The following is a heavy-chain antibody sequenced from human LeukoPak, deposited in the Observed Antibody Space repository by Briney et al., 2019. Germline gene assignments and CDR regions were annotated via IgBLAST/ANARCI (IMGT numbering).Heavy chain of an antibody. J-gene: IGHJ4*02. D-gene: IGHD2-21*02. CDR3: AKDERGHCGGDCYVN. CDR1: GFTFSSFA. Sequence: GGSLRLSCAVSGFTFSSFAMSWVRQAPGKGLEWVSQISGNGTTTYYADSVRGLFTISRDNSKNMLYLQMDSLRAEDTALYYCAKDERGHCGGDCYVNWGQGHLVTVSS. CDR2: ISGNGTTT. V-gene: IGHV3-23*01.